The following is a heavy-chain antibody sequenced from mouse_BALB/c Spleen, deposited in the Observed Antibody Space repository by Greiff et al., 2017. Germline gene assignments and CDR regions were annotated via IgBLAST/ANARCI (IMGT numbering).Heavy chain of an antibody. J-gene: IGHJ1*01. CDR1: GFNIKDTY. CDR3: ARKAITTVVDWYFDV. CDR2: IDPANGNT. Sequence: VQLQQSGAELVKPGASVKLSCTASGFNIKDTYMHWVKQRPEQGLEWIGRIDPANGNTKYDPKFQGKATITADTSSNTAYLQLSSLTSEDTAVYYCARKAITTVVDWYFDVWGAGTTVTVSS. V-gene: IGHV14-3*02. D-gene: IGHD1-1*01.